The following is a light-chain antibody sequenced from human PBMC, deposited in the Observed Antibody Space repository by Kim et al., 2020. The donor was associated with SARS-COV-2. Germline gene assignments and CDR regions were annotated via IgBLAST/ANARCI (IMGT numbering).Light chain of an antibody. CDR3: SSYTSSVTWV. CDR2: DVS. V-gene: IGLV2-14*03. CDR1: TSDVGGYDY. Sequence: GQSHTITCNGTTSDVGGYDYVAWYQQHPGKAPKLMIYDVSNRPSGVSNRFSDSKSGNTASLTISGLQAEDEADYYCSSYTSSVTWVFGGGTQLTVL. J-gene: IGLJ3*02.